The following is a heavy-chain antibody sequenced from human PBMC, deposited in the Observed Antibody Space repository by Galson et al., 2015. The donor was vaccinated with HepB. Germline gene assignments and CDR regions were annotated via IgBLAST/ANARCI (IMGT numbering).Heavy chain of an antibody. CDR1: GFTFSSYA. CDR2: ISYDGSNK. J-gene: IGHJ3*02. CDR3: YRGIVVVPAGRSDAFDI. D-gene: IGHD2-2*01. V-gene: IGHV3-30-3*01. Sequence: SLRLSCAASGFTFSSYAMHWVRQAPGKGLEWVAVISYDGSNKYYADSVKGRFTISRDNAKNTLYLQMNSLRAEDTAVYYCYRGIVVVPAGRSDAFDIWGQGTMVTVSS.